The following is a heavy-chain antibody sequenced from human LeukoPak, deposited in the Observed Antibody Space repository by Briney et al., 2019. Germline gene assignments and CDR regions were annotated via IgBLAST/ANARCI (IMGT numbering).Heavy chain of an antibody. V-gene: IGHV4-39*01. Sequence: PSETLSLTCTVSGGSISSSSYYWGWIRQPPGKGLEWIGSIYYSGSTYYNPSLKSRVTISVDTSKNQFSLKLSSVTAADTAVYYCARVFWSGYYHNWFDPWGQGTLVTVPS. CDR3: ARVFWSGYYHNWFDP. J-gene: IGHJ5*02. CDR1: GGSISSSSYY. CDR2: IYYSGST. D-gene: IGHD3-3*01.